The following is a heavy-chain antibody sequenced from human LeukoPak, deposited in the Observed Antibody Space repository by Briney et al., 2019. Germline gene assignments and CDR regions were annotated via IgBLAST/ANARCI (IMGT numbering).Heavy chain of an antibody. J-gene: IGHJ5*02. Sequence: GGSLRLSCAASGFTVSSNYMSWVRQAPGKGLEWVSVIYSGGSTYYADSVKGRFTISRHNSKNTLYLQMNSLRAEDTAVYYCVGYCSSTSCYNPSGFDPWGQGTLVTVSS. CDR1: GFTVSSNY. CDR3: VGYCSSTSCYNPSGFDP. CDR2: IYSGGST. D-gene: IGHD2-2*02. V-gene: IGHV3-53*04.